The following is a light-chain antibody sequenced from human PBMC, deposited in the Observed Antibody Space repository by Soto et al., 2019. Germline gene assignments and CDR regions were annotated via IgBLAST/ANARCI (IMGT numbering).Light chain of an antibody. CDR2: GAS. Sequence: EIVMTPSPATLSVSPVERATLSCRASQSVSSNLAWYQQKPGQAPRLLIYGASTRATGIPARFSGSGSGTEFTLTISSLQSEDFAVYYCQQYNNWPPWTFGQGTKWIS. J-gene: IGKJ1*01. V-gene: IGKV3-15*01. CDR3: QQYNNWPPWT. CDR1: QSVSSN.